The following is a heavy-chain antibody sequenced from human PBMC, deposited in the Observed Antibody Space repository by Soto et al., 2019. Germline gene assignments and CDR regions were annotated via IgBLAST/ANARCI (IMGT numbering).Heavy chain of an antibody. CDR1: GGSISDGAYY. D-gene: IGHD4-17*01. V-gene: IGHV4-30-4*01. Sequence: SETLSLTCTVSGGSISDGAYYWSWIRQPPGKGLEWIGHIYNSGNTYNNPSLRSRLTISLDTSKSQFSLNLNSVTAADTAVYYCARAHYGDYGYGMDVWGQGTTVTVSS. J-gene: IGHJ6*02. CDR2: IYNSGNT. CDR3: ARAHYGDYGYGMDV.